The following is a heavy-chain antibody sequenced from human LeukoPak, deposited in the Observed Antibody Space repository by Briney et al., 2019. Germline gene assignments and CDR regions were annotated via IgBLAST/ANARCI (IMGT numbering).Heavy chain of an antibody. CDR1: GYTFTGYC. J-gene: IGHJ3*01. Sequence: ASVKVSCKASGYTFTGYCMHWVRQAPGQGLEWMGWINPNNGGTNYAQKFQGRVTMTRDTSISTAYMDLSRLKSDDTAVYYCAREGYGGGQDFDVWGQGTMVTVSS. D-gene: IGHD1-26*01. CDR2: INPNNGGT. V-gene: IGHV1-2*02. CDR3: AREGYGGGQDFDV.